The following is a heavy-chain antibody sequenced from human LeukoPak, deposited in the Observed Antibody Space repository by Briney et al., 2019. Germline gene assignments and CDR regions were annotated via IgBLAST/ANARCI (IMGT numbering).Heavy chain of an antibody. CDR3: ARHGDYGGYGVLLLDAFDI. CDR1: GGSISSYY. D-gene: IGHD4-17*01. J-gene: IGHJ3*02. V-gene: IGHV4-59*08. Sequence: PETLSLTCTVSGGSISSYYWSWIRQPPGKGLEWIGYIYYSGSTNYNPSLKSRVTISVDTSKNQFSLKLSSVTAADTAVYYCARHGDYGGYGVLLLDAFDIWGQGTMVTVSS. CDR2: IYYSGST.